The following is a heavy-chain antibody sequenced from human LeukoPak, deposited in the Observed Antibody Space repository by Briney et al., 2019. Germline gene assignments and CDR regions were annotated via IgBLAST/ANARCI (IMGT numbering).Heavy chain of an antibody. CDR3: AKEGSILWFGELSVQYYYYYMDV. V-gene: IGHV3-23*01. Sequence: PGGSLRLSCAASGFTFSSYAMSWVRQAPGKGLEWVSAISGSGGSTYYADSVKGRFTISRDNSKNTLYLQMNSLRAEDTAVYYCAKEGSILWFGELSVQYYYYYMDVWGKGTTVTVSS. D-gene: IGHD3-10*01. J-gene: IGHJ6*03. CDR1: GFTFSSYA. CDR2: ISGSGGST.